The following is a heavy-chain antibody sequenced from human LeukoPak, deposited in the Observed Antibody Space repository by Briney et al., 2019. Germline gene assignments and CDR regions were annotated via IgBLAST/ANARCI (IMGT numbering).Heavy chain of an antibody. J-gene: IGHJ6*03. CDR1: GGSISSYY. Sequence: SETLSLTCTVSGGSISSYYWSWTRQPAGKGLEWIGRIYTSGSTNYNPSLKSRVTMSVDTSKNQFSLKLSSVTAADTAVYYCAREGGGAAAGRTTYYYYYMDVWGKGTTVTVSS. D-gene: IGHD6-13*01. CDR3: AREGGGAAAGRTTYYYYYMDV. CDR2: IYTSGST. V-gene: IGHV4-4*07.